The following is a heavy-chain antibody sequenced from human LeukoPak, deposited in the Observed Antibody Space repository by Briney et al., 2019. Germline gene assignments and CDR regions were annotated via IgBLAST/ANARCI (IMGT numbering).Heavy chain of an antibody. Sequence: GGSRRLSCAASGFTFRSYAIYWVRQAPGKGLEWVSGISGSGGDTYFADSVKGRFTISRDNSKITVFLQMDSLRAEDTAVYYCAKTTAGYSSGRYPGWPIDYWGQGTLVTVSS. V-gene: IGHV3-23*01. D-gene: IGHD6-19*01. CDR2: ISGSGGDT. CDR3: AKTTAGYSSGRYPGWPIDY. J-gene: IGHJ4*02. CDR1: GFTFRSYA.